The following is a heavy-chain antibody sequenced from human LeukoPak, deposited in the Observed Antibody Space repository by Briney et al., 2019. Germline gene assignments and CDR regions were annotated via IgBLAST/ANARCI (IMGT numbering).Heavy chain of an antibody. CDR3: ARDGSGNYVYNWFDP. Sequence: GGSLRLSCAASGFTFSSYWMHWVRQAPGKGLVWVSRIKTDGSSTTYADSVKGRFTISRDNAENTLYLQMTSLRAEDTAVYYCARDGSGNYVYNWFDPWGQGTLVTVSS. D-gene: IGHD3-10*01. CDR2: IKTDGSST. V-gene: IGHV3-74*01. CDR1: GFTFSSYW. J-gene: IGHJ5*02.